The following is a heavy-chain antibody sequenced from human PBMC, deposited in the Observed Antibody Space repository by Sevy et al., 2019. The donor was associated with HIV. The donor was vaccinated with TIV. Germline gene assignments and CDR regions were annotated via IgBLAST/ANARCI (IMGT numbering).Heavy chain of an antibody. J-gene: IGHJ4*02. V-gene: IGHV3-23*01. CDR2: LSGSGGST. CDR3: AKDQGDYVWGTFRDY. CDR1: GFTFSIYA. Sequence: GGSLRLSCAASGFTFSIYAMSWVRQTPGKGLEWVSGLSGSGGSTYYADSVKGRFTISRDNSKNTLYLQMNSLRAEDTAVYYCAKDQGDYVWGTFRDYWGQGTLVTVSS. D-gene: IGHD3-16*02.